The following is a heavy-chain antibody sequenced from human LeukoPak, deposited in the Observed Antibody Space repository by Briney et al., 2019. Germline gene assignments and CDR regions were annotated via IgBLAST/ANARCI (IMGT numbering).Heavy chain of an antibody. Sequence: GGSLRLPCAAPGFTFSSYGMHWVRQAPGKGLDWVAVISYDGSNKYYADSVKGRFTISRDNSKNTLYLQMNSLRAEDTAVYYCAKDLPAGGFDPWGQGTLVTVSS. D-gene: IGHD1-26*01. V-gene: IGHV3-30*18. CDR2: ISYDGSNK. CDR3: AKDLPAGGFDP. CDR1: GFTFSSYG. J-gene: IGHJ5*02.